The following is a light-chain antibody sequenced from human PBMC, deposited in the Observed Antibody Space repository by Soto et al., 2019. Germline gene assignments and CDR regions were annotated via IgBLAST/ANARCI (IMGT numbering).Light chain of an antibody. CDR1: SSDVGGYNY. CDR3: SSYTSSSPVV. Sequence: QSALTQPASVSGSPGQSITISCTGTSSDVGGYNYVSWYQQHPGKAPKLMIYDVSDRPSGVSNRFSDSKSGNTASLSMSGHHEEDESDYYCSSYTSSSPVVFGGGTKLTVL. V-gene: IGLV2-14*01. J-gene: IGLJ2*01. CDR2: DVS.